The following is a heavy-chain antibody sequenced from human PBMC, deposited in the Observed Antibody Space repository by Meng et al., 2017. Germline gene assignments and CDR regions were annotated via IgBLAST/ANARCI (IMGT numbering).Heavy chain of an antibody. V-gene: IGHV3-74*01. Sequence: GESLKISCAASGFTFSSYWMHWVRQAPGKGLVWVSRINSDGSSTSYADSVKGRFTISRDNAKNTLYLQMNSLRAEDTAVYYCAGSPRAYCSGGSCYPREYYGMDVWGQGTTVTVSS. D-gene: IGHD2-15*01. CDR2: INSDGSST. CDR1: GFTFSSYW. CDR3: AGSPRAYCSGGSCYPREYYGMDV. J-gene: IGHJ6*02.